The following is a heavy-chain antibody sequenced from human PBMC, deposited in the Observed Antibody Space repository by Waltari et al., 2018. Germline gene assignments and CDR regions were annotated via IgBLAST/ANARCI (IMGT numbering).Heavy chain of an antibody. J-gene: IGHJ5*02. V-gene: IGHV1-69*12. CDR2: LIPIFGAP. D-gene: IGHD1-1*01. CDR3: ARRQLGGPLDP. CDR1: GGTFGRYA. Sequence: QVHLVQSGAEVKKPGSSVKVSCKASGGTFGRYAITWVRQAPGQGRGWMGGLIPIFGAPNYAQRFQGRVTSTADESTSTVYMELSSLKSEDTALYFCARRQLGGPLDPWGQGTLVTVSS.